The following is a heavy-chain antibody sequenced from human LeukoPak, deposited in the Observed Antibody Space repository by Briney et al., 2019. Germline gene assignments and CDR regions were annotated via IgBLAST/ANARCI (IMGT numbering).Heavy chain of an antibody. Sequence: KPSETLSLTXTVSGGSISSSSYYWGWIGQPPGKGLEWIGSIYYSGSTYYNPSLKSRVTISVDTSKNQFSLKLSSVTAADTAVYYCARPRNLYYDSSGLSAFDIWGQGTMVTVSS. V-gene: IGHV4-39*01. CDR1: GGSISSSSYY. J-gene: IGHJ3*02. CDR2: IYYSGST. CDR3: ARPRNLYYDSSGLSAFDI. D-gene: IGHD3-22*01.